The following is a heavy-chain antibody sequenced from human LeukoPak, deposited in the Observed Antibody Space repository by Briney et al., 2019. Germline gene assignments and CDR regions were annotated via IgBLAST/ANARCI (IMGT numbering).Heavy chain of an antibody. Sequence: PSETLSLTCTVSGGSISSSSYYWGWIRQPPGKGLEWIGSIYYSGSTYYNPSLKSRVTISVDTSKNQFSLKLSSVTAADTAVYYCASFLLGDFQHWGQGTLVTVSS. D-gene: IGHD3-16*01. J-gene: IGHJ1*01. CDR2: IYYSGST. CDR3: ASFLLGDFQH. CDR1: GGSISSSSYY. V-gene: IGHV4-39*01.